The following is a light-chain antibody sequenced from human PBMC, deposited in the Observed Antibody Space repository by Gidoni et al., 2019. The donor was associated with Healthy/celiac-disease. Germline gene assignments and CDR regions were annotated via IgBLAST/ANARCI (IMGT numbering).Light chain of an antibody. CDR3: QAWDSSSGV. V-gene: IGLV3-1*01. J-gene: IGLJ1*01. Sequence: VSVSPGQTASITCSGDKLGDKYACWYQQKPGQSPVLVIYQDSKRPSGIPERFSGSNSGNTATLTISGTQAMDEADYYCQAWDSSSGVFGTGTKVTVL. CDR1: KLGDKY. CDR2: QDS.